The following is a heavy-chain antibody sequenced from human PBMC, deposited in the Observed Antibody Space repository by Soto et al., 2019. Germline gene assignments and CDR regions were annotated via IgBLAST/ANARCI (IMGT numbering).Heavy chain of an antibody. V-gene: IGHV1-69*12. CDR3: ARDKDRLELGGNYYFILDV. J-gene: IGHJ6*02. Sequence: QVQLVQSGAEVKKPGSSVKVSCKASGGTFRTSAFSWVRQAPGQGLEWVGGIMPVFRRPKYAQNFQDRGTSTADESTSTAYMELNSLRSDDTAVYYGARDKDRLELGGNYYFILDVWGQWTAVTVSS. D-gene: IGHD3-3*02. CDR1: GGTFRTSA. CDR2: IMPVFRRP.